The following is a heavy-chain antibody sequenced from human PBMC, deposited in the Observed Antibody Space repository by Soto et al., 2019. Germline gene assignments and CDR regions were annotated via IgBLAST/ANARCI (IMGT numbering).Heavy chain of an antibody. Sequence: ASVKVSCKASGYTFTSYGISWVRQAPGQGLEWMGWISAYNGNTNYAQKLQGRVTMATDTSTSTAYMELRSLRSDDTAVYYCAREPFSSGLLAWDGMDVWGQGTTVTVSS. CDR3: AREPFSSGLLAWDGMDV. D-gene: IGHD3-22*01. J-gene: IGHJ6*02. CDR1: GYTFTSYG. V-gene: IGHV1-18*04. CDR2: ISAYNGNT.